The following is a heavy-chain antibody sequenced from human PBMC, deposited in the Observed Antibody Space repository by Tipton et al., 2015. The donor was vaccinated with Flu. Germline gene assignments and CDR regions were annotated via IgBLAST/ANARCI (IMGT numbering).Heavy chain of an antibody. J-gene: IGHJ4*02. CDR2: IHRTGST. CDR3: ARGSLGSNFDY. Sequence: TLSLTCSVSGDSIGSNYFWGWIRQSPGKGLEWIANIHRTGSTYHNPSLKSRVTISIDTSKNQFSLRLTSVTPEDTAIYYCARGSLGSNFDYWGQGTLVTVSS. V-gene: IGHV4-38-2*01. CDR1: GDSIGSNYF.